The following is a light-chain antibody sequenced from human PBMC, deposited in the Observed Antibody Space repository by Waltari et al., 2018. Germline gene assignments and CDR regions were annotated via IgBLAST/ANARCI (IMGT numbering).Light chain of an antibody. Sequence: DIQMTQSPSTLSASVGDRVTITCRASQSVSTWLAWYQQKPGKAPKLLIYKASSLRSGVPSRFSGSGSGTEFTLTISSLQPDDFATYYCQQYDSYLYTCGQGTKVEIQ. CDR1: QSVSTW. CDR3: QQYDSYLYT. V-gene: IGKV1-5*03. CDR2: KAS. J-gene: IGKJ2*01.